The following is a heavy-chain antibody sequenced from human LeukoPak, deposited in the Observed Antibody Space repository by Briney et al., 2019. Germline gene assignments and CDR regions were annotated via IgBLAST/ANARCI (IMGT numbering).Heavy chain of an antibody. CDR1: GGSISSYY. CDR3: ARMIRVLYYFDY. Sequence: SETLSLTCTVSGGSISSYYWSWIRQPPGKGLEWIGYIYYSGSTNYNPSLKSRVTISVDTSKNQFSLKLSSVTAADTAVYYCARMIRVLYYFDYWGQGTLVTVSS. D-gene: IGHD3-22*01. V-gene: IGHV4-59*01. CDR2: IYYSGST. J-gene: IGHJ4*02.